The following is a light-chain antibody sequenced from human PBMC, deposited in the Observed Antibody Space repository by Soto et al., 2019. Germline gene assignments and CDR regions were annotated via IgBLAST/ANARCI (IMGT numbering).Light chain of an antibody. CDR3: QQRTNWPRALT. J-gene: IGKJ4*01. CDR1: QSVSSY. Sequence: EIVLTQSPATLSLSPGERATLSCRASQSVSSYLAWYQQKPGQAPRLLIYDASNRATGIPARFSGSGSGTDFTLTISSLEPEHSAVHYCQQRTNWPRALTFGGGTKVDIK. V-gene: IGKV3-11*01. CDR2: DAS.